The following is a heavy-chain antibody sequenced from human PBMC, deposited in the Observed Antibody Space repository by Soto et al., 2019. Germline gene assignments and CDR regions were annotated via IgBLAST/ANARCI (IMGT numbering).Heavy chain of an antibody. J-gene: IGHJ4*02. CDR3: AREGRSPFDY. CDR2: IYHSGST. Sequence: SETLSLTCAVSGYSISSGYYWGWIRQPPGKGLEWIGSIYHSGSTYYNPSLKSRVTISVDTSKNQFSLKLSSVTAADTAVYYCAREGRSPFDYWGQGTLVTVSS. CDR1: GYSISSGYY. D-gene: IGHD6-13*01. V-gene: IGHV4-38-2*02.